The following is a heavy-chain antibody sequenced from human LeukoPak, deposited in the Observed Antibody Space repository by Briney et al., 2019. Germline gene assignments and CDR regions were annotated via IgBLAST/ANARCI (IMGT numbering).Heavy chain of an antibody. V-gene: IGHV4-39*01. CDR3: SRHIPGKTDS. CDR2: IYYLGSSSYSGTT. D-gene: IGHD3-10*01. CDR1: GVSISSTSFY. J-gene: IGHJ4*02. Sequence: SETLSLTCAVSGVSISSTSFYWGWIRQPPGKGLEWVGSIYYLGSSSYSGTTYYNPSLKSRVTISVDTSKNQFSLRLSSVTAADTAVYFCSRHIPGKTDSWGQGTLVTVSA.